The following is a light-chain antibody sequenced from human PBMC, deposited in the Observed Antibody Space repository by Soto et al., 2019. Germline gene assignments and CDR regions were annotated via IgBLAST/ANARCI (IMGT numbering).Light chain of an antibody. V-gene: IGLV1-47*02. CDR2: SNN. J-gene: IGLJ3*02. Sequence: QPVLTQPPSASGTPGQRVTISCSGISSNIGSNYVYWYQQLPRTAPKLLIDSNNERPSGVPDRFSGSKSGTAASLAISGLRSEDEADYYCAVWDDSLSGRWVFGGGTKLTVL. CDR3: AVWDDSLSGRWV. CDR1: SSNIGSNY.